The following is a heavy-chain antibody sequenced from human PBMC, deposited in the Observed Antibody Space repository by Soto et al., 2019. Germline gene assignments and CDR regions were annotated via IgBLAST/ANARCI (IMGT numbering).Heavy chain of an antibody. CDR2: ISAYKGNT. V-gene: IGHV1-18*01. J-gene: IGHJ5*02. Sequence: APVKVSCKGSGYTFTSYGISWVRQAPGQGLEWMGRISAYKGNTNYAQKLQGRVTMTTDTSTSTAYMELRSLRSDYTAVYYCARAPFIVGYANWFDPWGQGTLVTVSS. D-gene: IGHD2-15*01. CDR1: GYTFTSYG. CDR3: ARAPFIVGYANWFDP.